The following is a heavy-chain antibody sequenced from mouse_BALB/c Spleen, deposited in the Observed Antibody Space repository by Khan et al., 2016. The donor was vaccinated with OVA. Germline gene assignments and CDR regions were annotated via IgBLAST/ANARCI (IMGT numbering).Heavy chain of an antibody. Sequence: QVQLKQSGPELVKPGASVKMSCKASGYTFTYYVITWVKQRTGQGLEWIGEIYPGSDNAYYNERFKGKATLTADKSSNTTHMQISSLTSEDSAVYFCARGDGYYVYFDYWGQGTTLTVSS. CDR2: IYPGSDNA. J-gene: IGHJ2*01. V-gene: IGHV1-77*01. CDR1: GYTFTYYV. CDR3: ARGDGYYVYFDY. D-gene: IGHD2-3*01.